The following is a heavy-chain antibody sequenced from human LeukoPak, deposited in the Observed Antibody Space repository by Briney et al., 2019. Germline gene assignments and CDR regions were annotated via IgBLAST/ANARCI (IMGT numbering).Heavy chain of an antibody. Sequence: GGSLARDCVTSRCSFRDYWMGWGGQAPGKELEWVANTKPDGSAEYYADSVRGRFTASRDNANNLLYLQMNRLRAEDTAAYYCARDGGLHTNFDYWGQGTLLTVSS. D-gene: IGHD2-15*01. CDR3: ARDGGLHTNFDY. J-gene: IGHJ4*02. V-gene: IGHV3-7*01. CDR2: TKPDGSAE. CDR1: RCSFRDYW.